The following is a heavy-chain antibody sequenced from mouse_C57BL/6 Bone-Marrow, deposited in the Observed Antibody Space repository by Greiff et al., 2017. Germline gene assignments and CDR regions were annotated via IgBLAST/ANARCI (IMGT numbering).Heavy chain of an antibody. D-gene: IGHD2-3*01. CDR3: ASDGYFAWFAY. V-gene: IGHV1-50*01. CDR2: IDPSDSYP. Sequence: VQLQQSGAELVKPGASVKLSCKASGYTFTSYWMQWVKQRPGQGLEWIGEIDPSDSYPNYNQKFKGKATLTVDTSSSTAYMQLSSLTSEDSAVYYCASDGYFAWFAYWGQGTLVTVSA. J-gene: IGHJ3*01. CDR1: GYTFTSYW.